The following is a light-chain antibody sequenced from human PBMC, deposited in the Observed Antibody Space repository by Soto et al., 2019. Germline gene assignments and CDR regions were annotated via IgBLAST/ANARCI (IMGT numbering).Light chain of an antibody. CDR3: QQLFDSPIT. V-gene: IGKV1-9*01. Sequence: IKLNQSPSFLSPTIGESVTITCRASQVISTSLAWYQVKPGKAPKLLIYASSTLESGVPSRFSATVSGPEFSLTITSLQPEDFATYYCQQLFDSPITFGQGTPLEI. CDR2: ASS. J-gene: IGKJ5*01. CDR1: QVISTS.